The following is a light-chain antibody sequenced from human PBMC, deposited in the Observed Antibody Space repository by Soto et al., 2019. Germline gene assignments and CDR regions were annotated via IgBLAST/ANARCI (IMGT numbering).Light chain of an antibody. V-gene: IGLV1-44*01. Sequence: QSVLTQPPSASGTPGQRVTISCSGSSSNIGSNTVNWHQQLPGTAPKLLIYSNNQRPSGVPDRFSGSKTGTSASLAISGLQSEDEADYYCAAWDDTLNGDVFGTGTKVTAL. CDR1: SSNIGSNT. CDR2: SNN. J-gene: IGLJ1*01. CDR3: AAWDDTLNGDV.